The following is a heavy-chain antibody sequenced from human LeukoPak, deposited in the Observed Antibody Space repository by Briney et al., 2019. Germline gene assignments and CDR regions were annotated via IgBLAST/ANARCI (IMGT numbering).Heavy chain of an antibody. CDR3: ARDLGLDTTMIFFDY. CDR1: GYTFTSFG. CDR2: ISAYNGNT. J-gene: IGHJ4*02. Sequence: ASVKVSCKASGYTFTSFGISWVRQAPGQGPEWMGWISAYNGNTNYIQKFQGRVTMTTDTSTNTAYMELRSLTSDDTAVYYCARDLGLDTTMIFFDYWGQGTLVTVTS. V-gene: IGHV1-18*01. D-gene: IGHD5-18*01.